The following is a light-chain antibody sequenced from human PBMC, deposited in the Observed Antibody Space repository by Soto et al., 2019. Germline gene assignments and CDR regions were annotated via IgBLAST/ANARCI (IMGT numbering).Light chain of an antibody. CDR1: SVDVGAYDF. CDR3: SSYAGSHVV. V-gene: IGLV2-8*01. CDR2: EVS. Sequence: QSALTQPHSVSGSPGQSVTTSCTGTSVDVGAYDFVSWYQQHPGKAPKLLIYEVSKRPSGVPDRFSGSKSGNTASLTVSGLQAEDEGDYYCSSYAGSHVVFGGGTKLTVL. J-gene: IGLJ2*01.